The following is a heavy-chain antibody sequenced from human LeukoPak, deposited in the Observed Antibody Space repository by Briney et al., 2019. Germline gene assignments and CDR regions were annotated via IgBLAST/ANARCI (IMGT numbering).Heavy chain of an antibody. V-gene: IGHV1-24*01. CDR1: ENRLTQEP. Sequence: ASVRVSCKLSENRLTQEPMHWVRQAPGAGLEWVGGFPLEDVMPIYAQRFKDRIAMYTDTATDTAYLEVSGLIFDDTAVYFCATLLDTFWSGHSVDPEDYWGQGTLVTVSS. CDR2: FPLEDVMP. CDR3: ATLLDTFWSGHSVDPEDY. J-gene: IGHJ4*02. D-gene: IGHD3-3*01.